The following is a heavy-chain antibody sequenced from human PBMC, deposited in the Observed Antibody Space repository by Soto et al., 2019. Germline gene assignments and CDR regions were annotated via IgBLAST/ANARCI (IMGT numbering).Heavy chain of an antibody. V-gene: IGHV4-34*01. Sequence: SETLSLTCAVYGGSFSGYYWSWIRQPPGKGLEWIGEINHSGSTNYNPSLKSRVTISVDTSKNQFSLKLSSVTAADTAVYYCARSEVLSSSSSRAGYYYYYGMDVWGQGTTVTVSS. D-gene: IGHD6-6*01. CDR3: ARSEVLSSSSSRAGYYYYYGMDV. CDR1: GGSFSGYY. CDR2: INHSGST. J-gene: IGHJ6*02.